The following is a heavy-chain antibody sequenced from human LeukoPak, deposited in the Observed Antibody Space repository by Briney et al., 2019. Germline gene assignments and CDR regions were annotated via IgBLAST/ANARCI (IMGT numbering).Heavy chain of an antibody. CDR1: GYTFTGYY. J-gene: IGHJ4*02. CDR3: ARLGGFGDYGDPYYFDY. D-gene: IGHD4-17*01. CDR2: INPNSGGT. V-gene: IGHV1-2*02. Sequence: ASVKVSCKASGYTFTGYYMHWVRQAPGQGLEWMGWINPNSGGTNYAQKFQGRVTMTRDTPISTAYMELSRLRSDDTAVYYCARLGGFGDYGDPYYFDYWGQGTLVTVSS.